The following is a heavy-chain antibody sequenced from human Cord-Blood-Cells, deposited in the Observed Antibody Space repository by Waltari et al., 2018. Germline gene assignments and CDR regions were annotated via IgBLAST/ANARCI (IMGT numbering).Heavy chain of an antibody. CDR3: ARTPGRDLTADY. CDR2: INPNSGGT. V-gene: IGHV1-2*04. Sequence: QVQLVQSGAEVKKPGASVKVSCKASGYTFTGYYMHLLQQAPGQGLEWMGWINPNSGGTNYAQKFQGWVTMTRDTSISTAYMELSRLRSDDTAVYYCARTPGRDLTADYWGQGTLVTVSS. D-gene: IGHD1-20*01. J-gene: IGHJ4*02. CDR1: GYTFTGYY.